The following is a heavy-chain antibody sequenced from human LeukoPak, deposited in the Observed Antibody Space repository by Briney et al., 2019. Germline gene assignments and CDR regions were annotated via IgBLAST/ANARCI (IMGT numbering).Heavy chain of an antibody. D-gene: IGHD2-15*01. CDR1: GGSISSYY. CDR3: ARDRSLAGSGQLPFDP. Sequence: SETLSLTCTVSGGSISSYYWSWIRQPAGKGLQWIGRIYTSGSTNYNPSLKSRVTMSVDTSKNQFSLKLSSVTAADTAVYYCARDRSLAGSGQLPFDPWGQGTLVTVSS. CDR2: IYTSGST. V-gene: IGHV4-4*07. J-gene: IGHJ5*02.